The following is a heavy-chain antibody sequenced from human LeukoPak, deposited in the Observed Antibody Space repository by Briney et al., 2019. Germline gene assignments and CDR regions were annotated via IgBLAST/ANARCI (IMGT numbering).Heavy chain of an antibody. Sequence: GGSLRLSCAASGFTVSSNYMSWVRQAPGKGLEWVSVIYSGGSTYYADSVKGRFTISRGNSKNTLYLQMNSLRAEDTAVYYCARGGFPQIWSGDPYYYMDVWGKGTTVNVSS. V-gene: IGHV3-53*01. D-gene: IGHD3-3*01. CDR2: IYSGGST. CDR1: GFTVSSNY. CDR3: ARGGFPQIWSGDPYYYMDV. J-gene: IGHJ6*03.